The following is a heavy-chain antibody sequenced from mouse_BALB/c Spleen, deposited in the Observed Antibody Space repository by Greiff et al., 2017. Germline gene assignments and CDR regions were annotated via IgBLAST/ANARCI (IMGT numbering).Heavy chain of an antibody. CDR1: GYTFTSYW. V-gene: IGHV1-69*02. CDR2: IDPSDSYT. Sequence: QVQLQQSGAELVKPGASVKLSCKASGYTFTSYWMHWVKQRPGQGLEWIGEIDPSDSYTNYNQKFKGKATLTVDKSSSTAYMQLSSLTSEDSAVYYCLGLRRYFDYWGQGTTLTVSS. CDR3: LGLRRYFDY. J-gene: IGHJ2*01. D-gene: IGHD2-4*01.